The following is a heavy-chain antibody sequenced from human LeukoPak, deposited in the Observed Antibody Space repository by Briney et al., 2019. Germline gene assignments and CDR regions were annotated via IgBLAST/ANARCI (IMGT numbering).Heavy chain of an antibody. Sequence: PSETLSLTCTVSGGSISSSSYYWGWIRQPPGEGLEWIGSIYYSGSTYYNPSLKRRVTISVDTSKNQFSLKLSSVTAADTAMYYCARLPKSYGTNWFDPWGQGTLVTVSS. D-gene: IGHD5-18*01. CDR2: IYYSGST. CDR1: GGSISSSSYY. V-gene: IGHV4-39*07. CDR3: ARLPKSYGTNWFDP. J-gene: IGHJ5*02.